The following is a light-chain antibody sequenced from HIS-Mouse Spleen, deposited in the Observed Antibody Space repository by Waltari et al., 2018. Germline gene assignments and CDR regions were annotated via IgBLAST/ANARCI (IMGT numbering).Light chain of an antibody. CDR3: SSYTSSSTPHVV. V-gene: IGLV2-14*01. CDR1: SSDVGGYTH. J-gene: IGLJ2*01. CDR2: EVS. Sequence: QSALTQPASVSGSPGQSITISCTGTSSDVGGYTHVSWYQQHPGKAPNLMIYEVSNRPSGVSNRFSGSKSGNTASLTISGLQAEDEADYYCSSYTSSSTPHVVFGGGTKLTVL.